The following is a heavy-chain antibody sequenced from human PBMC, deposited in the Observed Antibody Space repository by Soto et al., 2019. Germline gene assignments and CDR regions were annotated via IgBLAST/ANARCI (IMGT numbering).Heavy chain of an antibody. CDR3: ARDYCSSTSCQLNWFDP. CDR2: IYTSGST. Sequence: SETLSLTCTVSGGPISSYYWSWIRQPAGKGLEWIGRIYTSGSTNYNPSLKSRVTMSVDTSKNQFSLKLSSVTAADTAVYYCARDYCSSTSCQLNWFDPWGQGTLVTVSS. CDR1: GGPISSYY. J-gene: IGHJ5*02. D-gene: IGHD2-2*01. V-gene: IGHV4-4*07.